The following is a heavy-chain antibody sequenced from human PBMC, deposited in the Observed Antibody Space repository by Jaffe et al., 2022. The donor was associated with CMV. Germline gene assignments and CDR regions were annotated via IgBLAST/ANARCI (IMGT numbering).Heavy chain of an antibody. J-gene: IGHJ4*02. V-gene: IGHV5-10-1*03. CDR2: IDPSDSYT. Sequence: EVQLVQSGAEVKKPGESLRISCKGSGYSFTSYWISWVRQMPGKGLEWMGRIDPSDSYTNYSPSFQGHVTISADKSISTAYLQWSSLKASDTAMYYCARLARYYDSSGYLYYFDYWGQGTLVTVSS. CDR3: ARLARYYDSSGYLYYFDY. CDR1: GYSFTSYW. D-gene: IGHD3-22*01.